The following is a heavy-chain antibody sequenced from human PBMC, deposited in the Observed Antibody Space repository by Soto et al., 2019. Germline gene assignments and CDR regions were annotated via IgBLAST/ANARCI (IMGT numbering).Heavy chain of an antibody. D-gene: IGHD3-10*01. Sequence: PGGSLRLSCVASGFAFGEYAMHWVRQAPGQGLEWVSGVSWNSDTIGYADSVKGRFAISRDNAKNSVYLQMNSLRPEDTALYYCTKSGGLGSYYTPYHDYWGQGTLVTVSS. V-gene: IGHV3-9*01. J-gene: IGHJ4*02. CDR3: TKSGGLGSYYTPYHDY. CDR2: VSWNSDTI. CDR1: GFAFGEYA.